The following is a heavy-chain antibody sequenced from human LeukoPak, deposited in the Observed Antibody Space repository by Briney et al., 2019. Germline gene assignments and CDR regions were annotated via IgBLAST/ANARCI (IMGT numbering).Heavy chain of an antibody. J-gene: IGHJ4*02. CDR1: GFNFRSYW. CDR3: ARDRDYAFDY. CDR2: IDSDTYGNTI. V-gene: IGHV3-48*02. Sequence: GGSLRLSCGASGFNFRSYWMHWVRQVPGKGLEWISYIDSDTYGNTIYYPHTVKGRFTISRDNAKNSLYLQMDSLRDEDTAVYYCARDRDYAFDYWGQGTLVTVSS. D-gene: IGHD4-17*01.